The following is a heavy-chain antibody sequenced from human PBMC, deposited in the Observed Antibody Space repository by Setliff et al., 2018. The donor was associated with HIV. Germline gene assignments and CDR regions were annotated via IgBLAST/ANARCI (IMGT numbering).Heavy chain of an antibody. D-gene: IGHD6-6*01. CDR1: GFTFSRYW. CDR3: VMFSSSSG. CDR2: INNDTTTT. V-gene: IGHV3-74*01. J-gene: IGHJ4*02. Sequence: ASVKVSCAASGFTFSRYWMHWVRQAPGQGLVWVSGINNDTTTTTYADSVKGRFSISRDNAKNTLYLQMNGLRGEDTAVYYCVMFSSSSGWGQGTQVTVSS.